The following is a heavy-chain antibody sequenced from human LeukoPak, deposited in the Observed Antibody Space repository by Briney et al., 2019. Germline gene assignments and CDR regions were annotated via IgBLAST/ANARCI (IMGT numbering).Heavy chain of an antibody. CDR3: ARQVVVVPAAKGLYYDFWSGLPVYWFVP. V-gene: IGHV4-39*01. J-gene: IGHJ5*02. D-gene: IGHD2-2*01. Sequence: PSETLSLTCTVSGGSISSSSYYWGWIRQPPGKGLEWIGSIYYSGSTYYNPSLKSRVTISVDTSKNQFSLKLSSVTAADTAVYYCARQVVVVPAAKGLYYDFWSGLPVYWFVPWGQGTLVTVSS. CDR2: IYYSGST. CDR1: GGSISSSSYY.